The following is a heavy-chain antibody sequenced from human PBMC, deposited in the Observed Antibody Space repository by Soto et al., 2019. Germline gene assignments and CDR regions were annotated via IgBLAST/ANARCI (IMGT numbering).Heavy chain of an antibody. V-gene: IGHV1-69*12. CDR1: GGTFSSYA. Sequence: QVQLVQSGAEVKKPGSSVKVSCKASGGTFSSYAISWVRQAPGQGLEWMGGIIPIFGTANYAQKFQGRVTISGDDSTRRAYREVSSLRAEDRAVYYWAGGGGKMVRAGSWCDPWGQGTLVTVSS. D-gene: IGHD3-10*01. CDR2: IIPIFGTA. J-gene: IGHJ5*02. CDR3: AGGGGKMVRAGSWCDP.